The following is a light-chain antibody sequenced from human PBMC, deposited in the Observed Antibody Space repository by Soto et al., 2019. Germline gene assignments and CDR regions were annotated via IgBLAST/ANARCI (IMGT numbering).Light chain of an antibody. CDR3: LQYDNWPPIT. CDR2: GAF. J-gene: IGKJ5*01. Sequence: EIVLTQSPATLSVSPGERATLSCRASESISSNLAWYQQKPGQAPRPLIYGAFTRATGIPVRFSGSGSGTEFTLTISNLQSEDFALYHCLQYDNWPPITFGQGTRLEIK. V-gene: IGKV3-15*01. CDR1: ESISSN.